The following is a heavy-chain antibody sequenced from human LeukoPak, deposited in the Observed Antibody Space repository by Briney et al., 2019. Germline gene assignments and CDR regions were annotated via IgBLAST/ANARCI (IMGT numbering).Heavy chain of an antibody. CDR3: ARHDNSGYYSLFY. V-gene: IGHV4-59*08. CDR1: DDSFTDYF. D-gene: IGHD3-22*01. Sequence: PSETLSLTCTVSDDSFTDYFWSWIRQPPGKGLEWIAHVHYSGSTKSSPSLRSRVTTSVDTSMKQFSLRLSSVTAADAAVYYCARHDNSGYYSLFYWGRGTLVTVSS. J-gene: IGHJ4*02. CDR2: VHYSGST.